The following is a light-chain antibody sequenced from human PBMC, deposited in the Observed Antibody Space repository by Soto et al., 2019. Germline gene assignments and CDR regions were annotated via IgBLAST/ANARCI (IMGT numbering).Light chain of an antibody. J-gene: IGKJ4*01. Sequence: EIVMTQSPATLSVSPGERATLSCRASQSVSSDLAWYHQKPGQAPRLLIYGASTRATGIPARFSGSGSGTDFTLTISSLQPEDFATYYCQQTESYPSTFGGGTKVDI. CDR2: GAS. V-gene: IGKV3-15*01. CDR1: QSVSSD. CDR3: QQTESYPST.